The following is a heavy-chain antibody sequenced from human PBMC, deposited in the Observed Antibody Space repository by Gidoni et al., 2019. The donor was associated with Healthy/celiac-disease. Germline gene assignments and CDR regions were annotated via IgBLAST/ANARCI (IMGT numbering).Heavy chain of an antibody. CDR1: GGSIRSSSYY. CDR3: ARHVGAGSLYFDY. Sequence: QLQLQESGPGLVKHSETLSLTCTVSGGSIRSSSYYWGWIRQPPGKGLEWIGSIYYSGSTYYNPSLKSRVTISVDTSKNQFSLKLSSVTAADTAVYYCARHVGAGSLYFDYWGQGTLVTVSS. CDR2: IYYSGST. J-gene: IGHJ4*02. D-gene: IGHD3-10*01. V-gene: IGHV4-39*01.